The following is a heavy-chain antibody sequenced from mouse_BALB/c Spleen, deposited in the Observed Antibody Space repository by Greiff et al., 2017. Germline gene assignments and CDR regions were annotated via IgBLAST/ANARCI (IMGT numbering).Heavy chain of an antibody. CDR1: GYAFTNYL. CDR2: INPGSGGT. CDR3: AYGNYPYYAMDY. D-gene: IGHD2-1*01. J-gene: IGHJ4*01. Sequence: QVQLQQSGAELVRPGTSVKVSCKASGYAFTNYLIEWVKQRPGQGLEWIGVINPGSGGTNYNEKFKGKATLTADKSSSTAYMQLSSLTSDDSAVYFCAYGNYPYYAMDYWGQGTSVTVSS. V-gene: IGHV1-54*01.